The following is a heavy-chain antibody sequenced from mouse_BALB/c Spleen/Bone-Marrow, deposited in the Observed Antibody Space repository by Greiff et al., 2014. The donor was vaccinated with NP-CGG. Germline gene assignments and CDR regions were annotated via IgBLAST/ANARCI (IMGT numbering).Heavy chain of an antibody. Sequence: EVMLVESGGDLVKPGGSPKLSCVASGFTFSSYGMSWVRQTPDKRLEWVATISSGGSSTYYPASLKGRFTISRDNAKSTLYLQMSSLNSEDTAMYYCTRRPLQANSYFDCWGQGTTLTVSS. CDR1: GFTFSSYG. CDR2: ISSGGSST. V-gene: IGHV5-6*02. J-gene: IGHJ2*01. D-gene: IGHD3-2*02. CDR3: TRRPLQANSYFDC.